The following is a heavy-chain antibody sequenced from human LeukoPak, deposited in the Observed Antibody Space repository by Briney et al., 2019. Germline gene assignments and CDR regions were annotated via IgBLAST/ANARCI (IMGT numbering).Heavy chain of an antibody. Sequence: GRSLRLSCAASGFTFSSYSMNWVRQAPGKGLEWVSSISSSSSYIYYADSVKGRFTISRDNAKNSLYLQMNSLRAEDTAVYYCARDTGSSSCDYWGQGTLVTVSS. CDR2: ISSSSSYI. D-gene: IGHD6-13*01. J-gene: IGHJ4*02. V-gene: IGHV3-21*01. CDR1: GFTFSSYS. CDR3: ARDTGSSSCDY.